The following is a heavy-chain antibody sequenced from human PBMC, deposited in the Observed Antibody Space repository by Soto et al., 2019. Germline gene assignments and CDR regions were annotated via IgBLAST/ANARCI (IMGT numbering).Heavy chain of an antibody. CDR1: GYTFTSYG. CDR2: ISAYNGNT. Sequence: QVQLVQSGAEVKKPGASVKVSCKASGYTFTSYGISWVRQAPGQGLEWMGWISAYNGNTNYAQKLQGRVTMTTDTSTSTAYMELRSLRSDDTDVYYCARDPYHSGRIVVVPAAYFDLWGRGTLVPVSS. J-gene: IGHJ2*01. V-gene: IGHV1-18*01. CDR3: ARDPYHSGRIVVVPAAYFDL. D-gene: IGHD2-2*01.